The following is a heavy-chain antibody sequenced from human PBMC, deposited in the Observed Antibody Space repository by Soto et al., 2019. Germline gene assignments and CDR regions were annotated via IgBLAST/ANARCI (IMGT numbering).Heavy chain of an antibody. J-gene: IGHJ5*02. V-gene: IGHV1-2*04. CDR1: GYTFTGYY. CDR3: ARGRSSSSSRWFDP. CDR2: INPNSGGT. D-gene: IGHD6-6*01. Sequence: ASVKVSCKASGYTFTGYYMHWVRQAPGQGLEWMGWINPNSGGTNYAQKFQGWVTMTRDTSISTAYMELSRLRSDDTAVYYCARGRSSSSSRWFDPWGQGTLVTVSS.